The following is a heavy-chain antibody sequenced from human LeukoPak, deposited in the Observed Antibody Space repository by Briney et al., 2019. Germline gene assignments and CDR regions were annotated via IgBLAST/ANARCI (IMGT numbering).Heavy chain of an antibody. CDR2: IYHSGST. J-gene: IGHJ4*02. CDR3: ARNRSVTTTPGFDH. V-gene: IGHV4-38-2*01. CDR1: GYSIRSGDY. D-gene: IGHD4-17*01. Sequence: SETPSLTRAVSGYSIRSGDYWGWTRQCPGNGLDWIGSIYHSGSTHYNPSLKSRVTISVDTSKNQFSLMLSSVTAADTAVYYCARNRSVTTTPGFDHWGQGTLVSVSS.